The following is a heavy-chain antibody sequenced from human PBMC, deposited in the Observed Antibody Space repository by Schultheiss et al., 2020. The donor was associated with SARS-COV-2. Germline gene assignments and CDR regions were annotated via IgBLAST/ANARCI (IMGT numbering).Heavy chain of an antibody. CDR2: ISYDGSNK. Sequence: GGSLRLSCAASGFTFSSYSMNWVRQAPGKGLEWVAVISYDGSNKYYADSVKGRFTISRENAKNSLYLQMNSLRAEDTAVYYCAREVQQLFFDYWGQGTLVTVSS. D-gene: IGHD6-13*01. V-gene: IGHV3-30*03. CDR1: GFTFSSYS. CDR3: AREVQQLFFDY. J-gene: IGHJ4*02.